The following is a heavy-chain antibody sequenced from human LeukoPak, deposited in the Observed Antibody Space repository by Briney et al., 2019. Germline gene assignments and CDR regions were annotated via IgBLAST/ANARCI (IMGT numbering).Heavy chain of an antibody. CDR3: ARFQGIFDY. D-gene: IGHD6-13*01. Sequence: PSETLSLTCAVYGGSFSGYYWSWIRQPPGKGLEWIGEINHSGSTNYNPSLKSRVTISVDTSKNQFSLKLSSVTAADTAVYYCARFQGIFDYWGQGTLVTVSS. V-gene: IGHV4-34*01. J-gene: IGHJ4*02. CDR2: INHSGST. CDR1: GGSFSGYY.